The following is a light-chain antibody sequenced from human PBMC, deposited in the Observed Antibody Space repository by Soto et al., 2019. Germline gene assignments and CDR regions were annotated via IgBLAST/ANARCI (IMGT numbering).Light chain of an antibody. V-gene: IGLV2-14*01. Sequence: QSVLTQPASVSGSPGQSTTISCTGTSSDVGGYNYVSWYQQHPGKAPKLMIYEVSNRPSGVSNRFSGSKSGNTASLTISGLQAEDEADYYCSSYTSSSKVFGTGTKSPS. CDR2: EVS. CDR1: SSDVGGYNY. CDR3: SSYTSSSKV. J-gene: IGLJ1*01.